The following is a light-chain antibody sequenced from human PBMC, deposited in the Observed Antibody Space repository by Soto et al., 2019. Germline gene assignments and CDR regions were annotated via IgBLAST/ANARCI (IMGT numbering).Light chain of an antibody. Sequence: QLVLTQPPSASGTPGQRVTISCAGSSSNIGVNNVYWYQQLPGAAPKLLIYKINQRPSGVPDRFSGSKSGTSASLAISGLRSEDEADYYCAVWDDNLTGVVFGGGTKLTVL. J-gene: IGLJ2*01. CDR1: SSNIGVNN. CDR2: KIN. CDR3: AVWDDNLTGVV. V-gene: IGLV1-47*01.